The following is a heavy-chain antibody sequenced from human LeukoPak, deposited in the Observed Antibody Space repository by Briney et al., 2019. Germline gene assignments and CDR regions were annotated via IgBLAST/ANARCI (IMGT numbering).Heavy chain of an antibody. D-gene: IGHD3-10*01. J-gene: IGHJ6*03. Sequence: SVKVSCKASGGTFSSYAISWVRQAPGQGLEWMGGIIPIFGTANYAQKFQGRVTITADESTSTAYMELNSLRAEDTAVYYCARDLVWFGGYYMDVWGKGTTVTVSS. V-gene: IGHV1-69*13. CDR3: ARDLVWFGGYYMDV. CDR2: IIPIFGTA. CDR1: GGTFSSYA.